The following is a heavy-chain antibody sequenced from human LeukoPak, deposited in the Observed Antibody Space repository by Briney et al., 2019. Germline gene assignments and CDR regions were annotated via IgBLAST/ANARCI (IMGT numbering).Heavy chain of an antibody. V-gene: IGHV3-30*18. D-gene: IGHD2-2*01. J-gene: IGHJ4*02. CDR2: ISYYGSNK. CDR3: AKDQKPYCSSTSCYPYGGFDY. Sequence: GGSLRLSCAASGFTFSSYGMHWLRQAPGKGLEWVAVISYYGSNKYHADSVKGRFTISRDNSKNTLYLQMNSLRAEDTAVYYCAKDQKPYCSSTSCYPYGGFDYWGQGTLVTVSS. CDR1: GFTFSSYG.